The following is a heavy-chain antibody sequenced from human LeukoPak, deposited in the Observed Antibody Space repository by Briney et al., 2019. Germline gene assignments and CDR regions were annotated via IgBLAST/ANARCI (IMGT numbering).Heavy chain of an antibody. CDR2: ISSNGGST. CDR3: VKGGDELTYYFDY. J-gene: IGHJ4*02. V-gene: IGHV3-64D*06. Sequence: PGGSLRLSCSASGFTFSSYAMHWVRQAPGKGLEYVSAISSNGGSTYYAESVKGRFTISRDNSKNTLYLQMSSLRAEDTAVYYCVKGGDELTYYFDYWGQGTLVTVSS. CDR1: GFTFSSYA. D-gene: IGHD3-10*01.